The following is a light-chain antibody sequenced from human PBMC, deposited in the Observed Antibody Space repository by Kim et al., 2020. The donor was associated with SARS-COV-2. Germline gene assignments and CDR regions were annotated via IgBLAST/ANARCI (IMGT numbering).Light chain of an antibody. J-gene: IGKJ5*01. Sequence: DIQLTQSPSFLSASVGDRVTIICRASQGISSYLAWYQQKPGKAPKLLISAASTLQSGVPSRFSGSASGTEFTLTISSLQPEDFATFYCQHLNSPITFGQGTRLEIK. CDR1: QGISSY. CDR3: QHLNSPIT. CDR2: AAS. V-gene: IGKV1-9*01.